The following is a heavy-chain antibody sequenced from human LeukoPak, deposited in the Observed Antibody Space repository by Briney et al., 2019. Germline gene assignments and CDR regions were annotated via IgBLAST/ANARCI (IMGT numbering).Heavy chain of an antibody. Sequence: ASVKVSCKASGYTFTSYDINWVRQATGQGLEWMGWMNPNSGNTGYAQKFQGRVTITRNTSISTAYMELSSLRSEDTAVYYCARSPLRRSTIFGVVIMDYYMDVWGKGTTVTVSS. J-gene: IGHJ6*03. V-gene: IGHV1-8*03. CDR1: GYTFTSYD. CDR3: ARSPLRRSTIFGVVIMDYYMDV. CDR2: MNPNSGNT. D-gene: IGHD3-3*01.